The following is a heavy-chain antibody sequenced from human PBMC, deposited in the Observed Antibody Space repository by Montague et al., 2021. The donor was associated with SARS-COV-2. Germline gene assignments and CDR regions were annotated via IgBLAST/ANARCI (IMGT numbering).Heavy chain of an antibody. J-gene: IGHJ5*02. CDR3: ARAVSITIFEVVGWFDP. CDR2: IYYSGST. D-gene: IGHD3-3*01. CDR1: GGSISSGGYY. Sequence: TLSLTCTVSGGSISSGGYYWSWIRQHPGKGLEWIGYIYYSGSTYYNPSLKSRVTISVDTSKNQFSLKLSSVTAADTAVYYCARAVSITIFEVVGWFDPWGQGTLVTVSS. V-gene: IGHV4-31*03.